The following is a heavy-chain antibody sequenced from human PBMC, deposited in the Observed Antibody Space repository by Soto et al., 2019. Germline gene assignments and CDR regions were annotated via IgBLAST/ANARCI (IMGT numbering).Heavy chain of an antibody. CDR1: GFTFSSYA. J-gene: IGHJ6*02. Sequence: GGSLRLSCAASGFTFSSYAMHWVRQAPGKGLEWVAVISYDGSNKYYADSVKGRFTISRDNSKNTLYLQMNSLRAEDTAVYYCARDSGVSEAAGTPPLGDYGMDVWGQGTTVTVSS. V-gene: IGHV3-30-3*01. D-gene: IGHD6-13*01. CDR3: ARDSGVSEAAGTPPLGDYGMDV. CDR2: ISYDGSNK.